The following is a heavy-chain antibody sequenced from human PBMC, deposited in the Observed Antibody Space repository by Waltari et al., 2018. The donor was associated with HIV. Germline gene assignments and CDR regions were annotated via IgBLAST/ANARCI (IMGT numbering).Heavy chain of an antibody. D-gene: IGHD3-22*01. CDR1: GGTFSSYA. CDR2: IIPILGIA. V-gene: IGHV1-69*04. Sequence: VQLVQSGAEVKKPGSSVKVSCKASGGTFSSYAISWVRQAPGQGLEWMGRIIPILGIANYAQKFQGRVTITADKSTSTAYMELSSLRSEDTAVYYCASSGELGYFVDYWGQGTLVTVSS. CDR3: ASSGELGYFVDY. J-gene: IGHJ4*02.